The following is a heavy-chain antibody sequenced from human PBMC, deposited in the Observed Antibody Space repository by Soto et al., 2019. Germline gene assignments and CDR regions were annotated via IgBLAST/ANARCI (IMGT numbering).Heavy chain of an antibody. V-gene: IGHV5-51*01. Sequence: GESLKISFKASGYTFTNYWIAWMRQMSGKGLEWVGVIYPDGADTTYGPTFQGQVTISADKSLNTAYLHWSSLEVSDTAIYFCARSIYGTGGDYSDHWGQGTPVTVSS. J-gene: IGHJ5*02. CDR1: GYTFTNYW. CDR2: IYPDGADT. CDR3: ARSIYGTGGDYSDH. D-gene: IGHD3-10*01.